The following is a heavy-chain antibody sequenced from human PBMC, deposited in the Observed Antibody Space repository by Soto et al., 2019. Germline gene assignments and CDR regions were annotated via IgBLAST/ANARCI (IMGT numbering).Heavy chain of an antibody. CDR1: GGAISSYD. CDR3: ARVYYDYVWGSYRYPGFFDY. CDR2: IYYSGST. Sequence: SETLSLTGTVSGGAISSYDWSWIRQPPGKGLEWIGYIYYSGSTNYNPSLKSRVTISVDTSKNQFSLKLSSVTAADTAVYYCARVYYDYVWGSYRYPGFFDYWGQGTLVTVSS. D-gene: IGHD3-16*02. J-gene: IGHJ4*02. V-gene: IGHV4-59*01.